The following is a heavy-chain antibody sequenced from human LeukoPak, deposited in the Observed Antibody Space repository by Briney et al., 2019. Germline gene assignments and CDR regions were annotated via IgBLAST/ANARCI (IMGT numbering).Heavy chain of an antibody. CDR2: IFSKSDGGTT. Sequence: GGSLRLSCAASGFTFSNAWMNWVRQAPGKGLEWVGRIFSKSDGGTTEYSVPVKGRFTISRDDSKNTLYLQMDSLKTEDTALYYCTTGPDYHDSSDFGEWRQGTLVTV. V-gene: IGHV3-15*01. J-gene: IGHJ4*02. D-gene: IGHD3-22*01. CDR3: TTGPDYHDSSDFGE. CDR1: GFTFSNAW.